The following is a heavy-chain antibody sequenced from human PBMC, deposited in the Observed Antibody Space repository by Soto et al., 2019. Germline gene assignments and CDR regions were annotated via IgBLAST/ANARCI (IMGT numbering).Heavy chain of an antibody. CDR1: GFTFSSYA. D-gene: IGHD3-3*01. Sequence: PGGSLRLSCAASGFTFSSYAMSWVRQAPGKGLEWVSAISGSGGSTYYADSVKGRFTISRDNSKNTLYLQMNSLRAEDTAVYYCAKDLRFLEIYYYYYMDVWGKGTTVTVSS. CDR2: ISGSGGST. J-gene: IGHJ6*03. V-gene: IGHV3-23*01. CDR3: AKDLRFLEIYYYYYMDV.